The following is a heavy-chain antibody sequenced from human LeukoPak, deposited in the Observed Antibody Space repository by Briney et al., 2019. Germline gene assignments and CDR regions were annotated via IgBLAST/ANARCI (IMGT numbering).Heavy chain of an antibody. CDR2: INWNGDST. CDR1: RFTFDDYG. Sequence: GGSLRLSCAASRFTFDDYGMSWVRQAPGKGVEGGSGINWNGDSTGYGDSAKGRFTISRDNARNSLYLQMNSLRAEDTAFCYCAREQRYCGSTSCYSFFDYWGQGTLVTVSS. CDR3: AREQRYCGSTSCYSFFDY. D-gene: IGHD2-2*01. V-gene: IGHV3-20*04. J-gene: IGHJ4*02.